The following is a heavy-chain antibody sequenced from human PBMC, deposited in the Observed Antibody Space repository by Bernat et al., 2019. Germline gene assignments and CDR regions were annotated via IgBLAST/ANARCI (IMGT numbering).Heavy chain of an antibody. D-gene: IGHD3-10*01. J-gene: IGHJ5*02. CDR3: AKAKAGVGWFDP. V-gene: IGHV1-69*01. Sequence: QVQLVQSGAEVKKPGSSVKVSCKASGGPFSSYAIRWVRQAPGQGLGWTGGIIPIFGTANYAKKFQGRVTTTAYESTSTAYMELGSLRSEDTAVYYCAKAKAGVGWFDPWGQGTLVTVSS. CDR2: IIPIFGTA. CDR1: GGPFSSYA.